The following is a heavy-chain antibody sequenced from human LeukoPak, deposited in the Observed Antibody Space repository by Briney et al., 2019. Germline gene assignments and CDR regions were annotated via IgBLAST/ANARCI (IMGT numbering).Heavy chain of an antibody. V-gene: IGHV5-51*01. CDR3: ARRYYYGSGGLDP. CDR1: GYSFTSYW. D-gene: IGHD3-10*01. J-gene: IGHJ5*02. Sequence: KVGESLKISCKGSGYSFTSYWIGWARQMPGKGLEWMGIIYPGDSDTRYSPSFQGQVTISADKSISTAYLQWSSLKASDTAMYYCARRYYYGSGGLDPWGQGTLVTVSS. CDR2: IYPGDSDT.